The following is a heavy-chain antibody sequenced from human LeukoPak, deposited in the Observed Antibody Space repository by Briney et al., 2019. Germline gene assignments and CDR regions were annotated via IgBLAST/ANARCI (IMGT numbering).Heavy chain of an antibody. Sequence: PGGSLRLSCVASGFTSSSFDMNWVRQAPGKGLEWVSHMSSSGSSIYYADSVKGRFTIPRDNSKNTLYLQMNSLRAEDTAVYYCAKDPTVTTNYYYYMDVWGKGTTVTISS. D-gene: IGHD4-17*01. V-gene: IGHV3-48*01. CDR3: AKDPTVTTNYYYYMDV. CDR2: MSSSGSSI. CDR1: GFTSSSFD. J-gene: IGHJ6*03.